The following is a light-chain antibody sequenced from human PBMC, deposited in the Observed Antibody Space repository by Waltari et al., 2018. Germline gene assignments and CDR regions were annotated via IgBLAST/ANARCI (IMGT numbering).Light chain of an antibody. CDR3: QQYYNTPWT. CDR1: QSVLYSSNNKNY. Sequence: DIVMTQSPDSLAVSLGERATINCMSSQSVLYSSNNKNYLTWYQQKPGQPPKLLIYWASTRESGVPDQFSGSGSGTDFTLTISSLQAEDVAVYYCQQYYNTPWTFGQGTKVEIK. J-gene: IGKJ1*01. V-gene: IGKV4-1*01. CDR2: WAS.